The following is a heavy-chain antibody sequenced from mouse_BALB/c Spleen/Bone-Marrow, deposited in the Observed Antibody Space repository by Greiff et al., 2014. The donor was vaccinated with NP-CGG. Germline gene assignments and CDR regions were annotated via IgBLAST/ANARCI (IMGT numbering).Heavy chain of an antibody. CDR3: ARRGTGVDY. J-gene: IGHJ2*01. V-gene: IGHV1-63*02. Sequence: VQLQQSGAELVRPGTSVKISCKASGYTFTNYWLGWVKQRPGNGLEWIGDIYPGGGYTNYNEKFKGKATLTADTSSSIAYMQLSNLTSEDSAVYFCARRGTGVDYWGQGTTLTVSS. CDR2: IYPGGGYT. D-gene: IGHD4-1*01. CDR1: GYTFTNYW.